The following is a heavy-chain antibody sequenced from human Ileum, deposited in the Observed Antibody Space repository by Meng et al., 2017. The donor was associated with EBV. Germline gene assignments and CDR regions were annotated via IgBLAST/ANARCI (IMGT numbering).Heavy chain of an antibody. CDR3: AVEVIFGGVPFDD. CDR1: GNTFTNNA. Sequence: QVQLVTSGAEVKKPGAAVKVSCKVSGNTFTNNAIHWVRQAPGQGLEWMGWINPRNGNTEYSQKFQDRVTITRDTSASTAYMELSSLTSEDMAVYFCAVEVIFGGVPFDDWGQGTLVTVSS. V-gene: IGHV1-3*01. D-gene: IGHD2-8*02. J-gene: IGHJ4*02. CDR2: INPRNGNT.